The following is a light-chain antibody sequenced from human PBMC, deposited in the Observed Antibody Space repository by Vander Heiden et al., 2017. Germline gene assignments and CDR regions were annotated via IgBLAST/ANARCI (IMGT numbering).Light chain of an antibody. Sequence: DIQMSQSPPSLSASVGDIVTITCRASQTVTSYLNWFQQEPGKPPKLLIHAASDLDTGVPSRFSASGSGTDFTLTISSLQPEDFATYYCQQTYSVPHTFGQGTNLEIK. CDR2: AAS. J-gene: IGKJ2*01. V-gene: IGKV1-39*01. CDR3: QQTYSVPHT. CDR1: QTVTSY.